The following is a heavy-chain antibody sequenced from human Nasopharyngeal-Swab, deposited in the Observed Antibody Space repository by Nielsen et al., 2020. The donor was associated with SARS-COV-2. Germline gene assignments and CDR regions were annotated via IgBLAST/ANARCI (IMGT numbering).Heavy chain of an antibody. CDR2: IWYDGSNK. D-gene: IGHD6-19*01. CDR3: AREIGGSGCLDY. CDR1: RFTFSSYG. V-gene: IGHV3-33*01. Sequence: GGSLRLSCAASRFTFSSYGMHWVRQAPGKGLEWVAVIWYDGSNKYYADSVKGRFTISRDNSKNTLYLQMNSLRAEDTAVCYCAREIGGSGCLDYWGQGTLVTVSS. J-gene: IGHJ4*02.